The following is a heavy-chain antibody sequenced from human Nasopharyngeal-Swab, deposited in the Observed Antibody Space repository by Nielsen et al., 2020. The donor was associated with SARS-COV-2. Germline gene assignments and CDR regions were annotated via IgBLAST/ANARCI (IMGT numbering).Heavy chain of an antibody. CDR3: ARRLTMVRGVIPYNWFDP. J-gene: IGHJ5*02. V-gene: IGHV1-46*01. Sequence: WVRQAPGQGLEWMGIINPSGGSTSYAQKFQGRVTMTRDTSTSTVYMELSSLGSEDTAVYYCARRLTMVRGVIPYNWFDPWGQGTLVTVSS. D-gene: IGHD3-10*01. CDR2: INPSGGST.